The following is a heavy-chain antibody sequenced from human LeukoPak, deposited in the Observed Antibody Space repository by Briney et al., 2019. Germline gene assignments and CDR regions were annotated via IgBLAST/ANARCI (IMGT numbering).Heavy chain of an antibody. D-gene: IGHD5-12*01. J-gene: IGHJ4*02. V-gene: IGHV1-2*02. CDR1: GYTFTGYY. CDR3: ARVTSRIVATLIDY. Sequence: GASVKVSCKASGYTFTGYYIHWVRQAPGQGLEWMGWINPNSGGTNYAQKFQGRVTMTRDTSISTAYMELSRLRSDDTAVYYCARVTSRIVATLIDYWGQGTLVTVSS. CDR2: INPNSGGT.